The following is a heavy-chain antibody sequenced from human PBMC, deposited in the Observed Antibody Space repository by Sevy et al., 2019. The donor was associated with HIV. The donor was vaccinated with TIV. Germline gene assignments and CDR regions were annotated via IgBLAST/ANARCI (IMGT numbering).Heavy chain of an antibody. CDR1: GFTFDDYT. V-gene: IGHV3-43*01. CDR3: AKDRRYSGSYYLDY. CDR2: ISWDGGST. Sequence: GESLKISCAASGFTFDDYTMHWVRQAPGKGLEWVSLISWDGGSTYYADSVKGRFTISRDNSKNSLYLQMNSLRTEDTALYYCAKDRRYSGSYYLDYRGQGTLVTVSS. D-gene: IGHD1-26*01. J-gene: IGHJ4*02.